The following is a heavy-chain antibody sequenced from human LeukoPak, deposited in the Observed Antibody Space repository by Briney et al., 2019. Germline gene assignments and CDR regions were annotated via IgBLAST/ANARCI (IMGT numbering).Heavy chain of an antibody. V-gene: IGHV3-21*01. J-gene: IGHJ4*02. D-gene: IGHD3-22*01. Sequence: GGSLRLSCAASGFTFSSYSMNWVRQAPGKGLEWVSSISSSSSYIYYAGSVKGRFTISRDNAKNSLYLQMNSLRAEDTAVYYCARGGIYYYDSSGPSEGYWGQGTLVTVSS. CDR1: GFTFSSYS. CDR3: ARGGIYYYDSSGPSEGY. CDR2: ISSSSSYI.